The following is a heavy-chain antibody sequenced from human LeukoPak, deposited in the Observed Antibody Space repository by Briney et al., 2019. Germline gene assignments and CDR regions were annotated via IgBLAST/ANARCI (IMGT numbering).Heavy chain of an antibody. CDR3: ARDGYDSSGYYPLGAFDI. Sequence: GSVRVSCKASGYTFTGYYMHWVRPAPGQGPEWMGWINPNSGGTNYAQKFQGRVTMTRDTSFSTAYMELSRLRSDDTAVYYCARDGYDSSGYYPLGAFDIGGPETGDTVSS. J-gene: IGHJ3*02. V-gene: IGHV1-2*02. CDR1: GYTFTGYY. D-gene: IGHD3-22*01. CDR2: INPNSGGT.